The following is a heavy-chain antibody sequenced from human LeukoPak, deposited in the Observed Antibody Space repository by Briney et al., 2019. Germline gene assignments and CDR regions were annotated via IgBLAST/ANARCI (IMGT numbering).Heavy chain of an antibody. D-gene: IGHD1-26*01. J-gene: IGHJ4*02. V-gene: IGHV3-23*01. CDR1: GFTFSSYA. CDR2: ISGSGGST. Sequence: GGSLRLSCAASGFTFSSYAMSWVRQAPGKGLEWVSAISGSGGSTYYADSVKGRFTISRDNSKNTLYLQTNSLRAEDTAVYYCAKVIQWELLGGHFDYWGQGTLVTVSS. CDR3: AKVIQWELLGGHFDY.